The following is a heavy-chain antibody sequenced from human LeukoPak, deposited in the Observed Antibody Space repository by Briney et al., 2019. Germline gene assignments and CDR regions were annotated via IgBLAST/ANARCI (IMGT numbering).Heavy chain of an antibody. J-gene: IGHJ4*02. CDR2: IYYTGST. Sequence: SETLSLTCTVSSGSISSSTYYWGWIRQPPGKGLEWIGTIYYTGSTYYNPSLKSRVTISVDTSKNQFSLKLTSVTAADTAVYYCARRPGRGYSDSSGYYHKYYFDYWGQGTLVTVSS. V-gene: IGHV4-39*07. CDR3: ARRPGRGYSDSSGYYHKYYFDY. CDR1: SGSISSSTYY. D-gene: IGHD3-22*01.